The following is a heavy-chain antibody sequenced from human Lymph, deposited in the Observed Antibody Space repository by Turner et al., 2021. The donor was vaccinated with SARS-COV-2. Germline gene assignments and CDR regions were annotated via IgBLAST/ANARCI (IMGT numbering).Heavy chain of an antibody. D-gene: IGHD6-6*01. CDR1: GFTFSSYA. V-gene: IGHV3-23*01. Sequence: VPLLESWGRLVQSWASVRLSSAASGFTFSSYAMSWVRQASGRGLECVSAISGSGGSTYYADSVKCRFTISRDNSKNTLYLQMNGLRAEDTAVYYCENLYSSSAAGDPWGQGTLVTVSS. CDR3: ENLYSSSAAGDP. CDR2: ISGSGGST. J-gene: IGHJ5*02.